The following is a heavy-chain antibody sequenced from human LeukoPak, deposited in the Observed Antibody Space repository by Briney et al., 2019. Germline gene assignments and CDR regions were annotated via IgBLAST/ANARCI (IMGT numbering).Heavy chain of an antibody. J-gene: IGHJ4*02. CDR3: DSGGWLRSQLDY. CDR2: IYYSGST. D-gene: IGHD5-12*01. Sequence: PSETLSLTCTVSGGSIISGDYYWSWIRQPPGKGLEWIGYIYYSGSTYYNPSLKSRVTISVDTSKNQFSLKLSSVTAADAAVYYCDSGGWLRSQLDYWGQGTLVTVSS. CDR1: GGSIISGDYY. V-gene: IGHV4-30-4*01.